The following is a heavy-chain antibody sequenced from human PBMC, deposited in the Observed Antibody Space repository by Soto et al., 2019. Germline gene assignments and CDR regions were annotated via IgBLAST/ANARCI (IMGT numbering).Heavy chain of an antibody. CDR2: INPSGGST. J-gene: IGHJ4*02. CDR3: ARSHRITMIVVAPFDY. CDR1: GYTFTSYY. Sequence: ASVKVSCKASGYTFTSYYMHWVRQAPGQGLEWMGIINPSGGSTSYAQKFQGRVTMTRDTSTSTVYMELSSLRSEDTAAYYCARSHRITMIVVAPFDYWGQGTLVTVSS. V-gene: IGHV1-46*01. D-gene: IGHD3-22*01.